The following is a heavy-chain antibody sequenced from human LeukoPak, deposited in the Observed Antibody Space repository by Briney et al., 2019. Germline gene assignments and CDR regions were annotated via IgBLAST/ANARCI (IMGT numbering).Heavy chain of an antibody. J-gene: IGHJ5*02. CDR1: GFTFDDYG. Sequence: SGGSLRLSCAASGFTFDDYGMSWVRQAPGKGLEWVSGINWNGGSTGYADSVKGRFTISRDNAKNSLYLQMNSLRAEDTAVYYCARLYDFWSGSTLDWFDPWGQGTLATVSS. V-gene: IGHV3-20*04. CDR3: ARLYDFWSGSTLDWFDP. CDR2: INWNGGST. D-gene: IGHD3-3*01.